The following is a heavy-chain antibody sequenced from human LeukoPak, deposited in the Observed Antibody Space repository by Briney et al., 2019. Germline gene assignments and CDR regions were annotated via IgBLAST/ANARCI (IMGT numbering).Heavy chain of an antibody. CDR3: AKDRRDFWSGHYGYFDY. V-gene: IGHV3-23*01. CDR2: ISGSGGTT. D-gene: IGHD3-3*01. CDR1: GFTFSNFA. Sequence: QPGGSLRLSCAASGFTFSNFAMSWVRQAPGKGLEWVSGISGSGGTTDYADSVKGRSTISRDNSKNTLFLQVTSLRAEDTAVYYCAKDRRDFWSGHYGYFDYWGQRALVTVSS. J-gene: IGHJ4*02.